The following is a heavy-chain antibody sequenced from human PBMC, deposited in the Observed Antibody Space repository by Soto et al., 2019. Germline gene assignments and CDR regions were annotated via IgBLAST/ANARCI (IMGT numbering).Heavy chain of an antibody. CDR3: ARANSYGLFHFDY. V-gene: IGHV4-30-2*01. D-gene: IGHD5-18*01. CDR2: IYHSGST. Sequence: SETLSLTCTVSGGSISSGDYYWSWIRQPPGKGLEWIGYIYHSGSTYYNPSLKSRVTISVDRSKNQFSLKLSSVTAADTAVYYCARANSYGLFHFDYWGQGTLVTVSS. J-gene: IGHJ4*02. CDR1: GGSISSGDYY.